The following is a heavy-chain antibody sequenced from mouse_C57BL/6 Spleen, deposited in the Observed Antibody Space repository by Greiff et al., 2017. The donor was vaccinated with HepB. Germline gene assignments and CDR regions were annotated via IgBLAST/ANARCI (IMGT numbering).Heavy chain of an antibody. J-gene: IGHJ3*01. CDR2: IYPGDGDT. V-gene: IGHV1-82*01. Sequence: QVQLQQSGPELVKPGASVKISCKASGYAFSSSWMNWVKQRPGKGLEWIGRIYPGDGDTNYNGKFKGKATLTADKSSSTAYMQLSSLTSEYSAVYFCARDDSGGFFAYWGQGTLVTVSA. CDR1: GYAFSSSW. D-gene: IGHD3-2*02. CDR3: ARDDSGGFFAY.